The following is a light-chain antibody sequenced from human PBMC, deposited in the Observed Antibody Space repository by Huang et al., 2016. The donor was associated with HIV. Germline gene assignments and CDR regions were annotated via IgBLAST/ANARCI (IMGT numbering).Light chain of an antibody. Sequence: EIVLTQSPATLSLSPGERATLSCRDSQSVSSYLAWYQQKPGQAPRLLIYDASNRATGIPARCSGSGSGTDFTLTISSLEPEDFAVYYCQQRSNWRTFGQGTRLEIK. J-gene: IGKJ5*01. CDR1: QSVSSY. CDR2: DAS. V-gene: IGKV3-11*01. CDR3: QQRSNWRT.